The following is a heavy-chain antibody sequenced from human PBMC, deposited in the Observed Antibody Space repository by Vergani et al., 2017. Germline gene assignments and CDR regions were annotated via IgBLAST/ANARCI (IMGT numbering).Heavy chain of an antibody. CDR3: AKDGILGGLEGYFQN. D-gene: IGHD2/OR15-2a*01. V-gene: IGHV3-43*01. J-gene: IGHJ1*01. CDR2: ISWDGGST. CDR1: GFTFDDYT. Sequence: EVQLVESGGVVVQPGGSLRLSCAASGFTFDDYTMHWVRQAPGKGLEWVSLISWDGGSTYYADSVKGRFTISRDNSKNSLYLQMNSLRTEDTALYYCAKDGILGGLEGYFQNWGQGTLVTVSS.